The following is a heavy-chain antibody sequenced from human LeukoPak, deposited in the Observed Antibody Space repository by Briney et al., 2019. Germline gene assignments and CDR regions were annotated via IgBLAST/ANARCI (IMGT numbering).Heavy chain of an antibody. CDR2: IYHSGNT. CDR1: GGSISSYY. D-gene: IGHD1-26*01. Sequence: SETLSLTCTVSGGSISSYYWSWIRQPPGRGLEWIGYIYHSGNTNYNPSLKSRVTISVDKSKNQFSLKLSSVTAADAAVYYCARDFLDSGFDYWGQGTLVTVSS. CDR3: ARDFLDSGFDY. J-gene: IGHJ4*02. V-gene: IGHV4-59*12.